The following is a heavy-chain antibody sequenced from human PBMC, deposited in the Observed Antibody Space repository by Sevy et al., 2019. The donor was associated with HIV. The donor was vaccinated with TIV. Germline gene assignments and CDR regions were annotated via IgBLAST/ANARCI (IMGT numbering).Heavy chain of an antibody. V-gene: IGHV3-33*01. J-gene: IGHJ4*02. Sequence: GGSLRLSCAASGFTFRSYDMHWVRQAPGKGPEWVAIIYYDESLKYYADSVKGRFTISRDNSKNTLYLQMNSLRVDDTAVYYCARDLGSGRCPLDYWGQGTLVTVSS. D-gene: IGHD6-19*01. CDR3: ARDLGSGRCPLDY. CDR2: IYYDESLK. CDR1: GFTFRSYD.